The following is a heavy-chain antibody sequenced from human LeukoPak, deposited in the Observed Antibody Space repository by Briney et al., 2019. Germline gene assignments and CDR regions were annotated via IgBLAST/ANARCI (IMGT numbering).Heavy chain of an antibody. D-gene: IGHD3-22*01. V-gene: IGHV1-69*04. CDR2: IIPILGIA. J-gene: IGHJ4*02. Sequence: SVKVSCKASGGTFSSYAISWVRQAPGQGLEWMGRIIPILGIANYAQKFQGRVTITADKSTSTAYMELSSLRSEDTAVYYRARGDIDDSSGFNFDYWGQGTLVTVSS. CDR3: ARGDIDDSSGFNFDY. CDR1: GGTFSSYA.